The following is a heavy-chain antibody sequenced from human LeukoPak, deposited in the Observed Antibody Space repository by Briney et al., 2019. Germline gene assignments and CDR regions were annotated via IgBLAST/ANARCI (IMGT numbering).Heavy chain of an antibody. CDR1: GGSISSYY. CDR3: ARGDPYAGYFDY. Sequence: SETLSLTCTVSGGSISSYYWSWIRQPPGKGLEWIGEINHSGSTNYNPSLKSRVTISVDTSKNQFSLKLSSVTAADTAVYYCARGDPYAGYFDYWGQGTLVTVSS. D-gene: IGHD2-2*01. V-gene: IGHV4-34*01. J-gene: IGHJ4*02. CDR2: INHSGST.